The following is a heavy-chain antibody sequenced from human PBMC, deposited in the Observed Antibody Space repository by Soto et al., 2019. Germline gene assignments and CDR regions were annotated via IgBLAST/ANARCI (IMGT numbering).Heavy chain of an antibody. D-gene: IGHD2-2*02. J-gene: IGHJ4*02. CDR3: AKDISLGYCSSTSCYTAFDD. CDR2: ISWNSGRT. V-gene: IGHV3-9*01. CDR1: GFTFDDYA. Sequence: LRLSCAASGFTFDDYAMHWVRQAPGRGLEWVSGISWNSGRTIYADSVKGRITISRDNAKNSLYLQMNSLRVEDTALYYCAKDISLGYCSSTSCYTAFDDWGQGTLVTVSS.